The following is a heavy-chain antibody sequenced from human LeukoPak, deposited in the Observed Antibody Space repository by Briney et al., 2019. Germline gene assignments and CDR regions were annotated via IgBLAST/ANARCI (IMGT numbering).Heavy chain of an antibody. CDR1: GFSFTNFA. CDR3: ARDPGAMIQGAFDY. D-gene: IGHD5-12*01. V-gene: IGHV3-30-3*01. J-gene: IGHJ4*02. CDR2: VSYDGSEK. Sequence: GGSLRLSCAASGFSFTNFAFHWVHQAPGKGLEWISAVSYDGSEKYYADSVKGRFTIASDNSKNTVFLQMNSLRVEDTAIYYCARDPGAMIQGAFDYWGQGTLVSVSS.